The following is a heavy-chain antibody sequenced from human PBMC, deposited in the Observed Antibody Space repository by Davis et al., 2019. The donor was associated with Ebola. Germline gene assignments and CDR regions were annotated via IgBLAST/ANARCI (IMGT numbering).Heavy chain of an antibody. Sequence: GGSLRLSCAASGFTFSSYWMSWVRQAPGKGLEWVANIKQDGSEKYYVDSVKGRFTISRDNAKNSLYLQMNSLRAEDTAVYYCAREGGSPGFWFDPWGQGTLVTVSS. J-gene: IGHJ5*02. V-gene: IGHV3-7*03. CDR2: IKQDGSEK. CDR3: AREGGSPGFWFDP. CDR1: GFTFSSYW. D-gene: IGHD3-10*01.